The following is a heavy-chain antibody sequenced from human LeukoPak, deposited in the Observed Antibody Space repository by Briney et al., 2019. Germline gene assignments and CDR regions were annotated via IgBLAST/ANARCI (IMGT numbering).Heavy chain of an antibody. CDR2: ISGSGGST. CDR1: GFTFSSYA. D-gene: IGHD3-3*01. J-gene: IGHJ5*02. V-gene: IGHV3-23*01. CDR3: AKSEDYDFWSGYNWFDP. Sequence: GGSLRLSCAASGFTFSSYAMSWVRQAPGKGLEWVPAISGSGGSTYYADSVKGRFTISRDNSKNTLYPQMNSLRAEDTAVYYCAKSEDYDFWSGYNWFDPWGQGTLVTVSS.